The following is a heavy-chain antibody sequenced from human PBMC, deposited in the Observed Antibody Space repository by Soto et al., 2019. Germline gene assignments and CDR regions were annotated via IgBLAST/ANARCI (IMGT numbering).Heavy chain of an antibody. D-gene: IGHD6-25*01. Sequence: QLQLQESGPGLVKPSETLSLTCTVSGGSISSSLYYWGWIRQPPGKGLEWIGCIYSSGSTYYHPSLKRRVTISVDTSKNQFSLKLSSVTAADMAVYYCSGSGVRAEAFDIWGQGTMVTVSS. CDR1: GGSISSSLYY. V-gene: IGHV4-39*01. J-gene: IGHJ3*02. CDR2: IYSSGST. CDR3: SGSGVRAEAFDI.